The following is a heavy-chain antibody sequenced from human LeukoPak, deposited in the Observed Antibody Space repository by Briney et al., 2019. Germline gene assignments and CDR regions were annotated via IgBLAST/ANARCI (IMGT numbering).Heavy chain of an antibody. CDR2: INHSGST. CDR3: ARAGVRGVGATNLRFDY. Sequence: SETLSLTCAVYGGSFSGYYWSWIRQPPGKGLEWIGEINHSGSTNYNPSLKSRVTISADTSKNQFSLKLSSVTAADTAVYYCARAGVRGVGATNLRFDYWGQGTLVTVSS. D-gene: IGHD1-26*01. CDR1: GGSFSGYY. V-gene: IGHV4-34*01. J-gene: IGHJ4*02.